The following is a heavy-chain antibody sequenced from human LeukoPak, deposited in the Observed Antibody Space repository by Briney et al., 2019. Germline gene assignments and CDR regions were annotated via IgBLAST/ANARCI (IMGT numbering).Heavy chain of an antibody. CDR2: SYHRGST. Sequence: SETLSLTCTVSGGSISSYYWSWIRQSPGKGLEWIGWSYHRGSTSYNPSLKSRVAISVDTSMNQFSLKLSSVTAADTAFYYCARDRELGYWGQGTLVIVSS. CDR1: GGSISSYY. V-gene: IGHV4-59*01. CDR3: ARDRELGY. J-gene: IGHJ4*02. D-gene: IGHD1-1*01.